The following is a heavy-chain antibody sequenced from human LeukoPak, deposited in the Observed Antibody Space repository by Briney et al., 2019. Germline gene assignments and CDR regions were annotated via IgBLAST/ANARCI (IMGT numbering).Heavy chain of an antibody. CDR1: GGTFSSYA. CDR2: IIPIFGTA. CDR3: ARARGDIVVVPAAIWFDP. V-gene: IGHV1-69*05. Sequence: SVKVSCKASGGTFSSYAISWVRQAPGQGLEWMGGIIPIFGTANYAQKFQGRVTMTRDTSISTAYMELSRLRSDDTAVHYCARARGDIVVVPAAIWFDPWGQGTLVTVSS. D-gene: IGHD2-2*01. J-gene: IGHJ5*02.